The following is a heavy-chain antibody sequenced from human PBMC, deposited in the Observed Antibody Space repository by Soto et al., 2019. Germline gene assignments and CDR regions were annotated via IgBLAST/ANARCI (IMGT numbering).Heavy chain of an antibody. V-gene: IGHV5-10-1*01. CDR3: ARHADYYDSSGYYQDWYFDL. J-gene: IGHJ2*01. CDR1: GYSFTSYW. CDR2: IDPSDSYT. Sequence: EVQLVQSGAEVKKPGESLRISCKGSGYSFTSYWISWVRQMPGKGLEWMGRIDPSDSYTNYSPSFQGHVTISADKSISTAYLQWSSLKASDTAMYYCARHADYYDSSGYYQDWYFDLWGRGTLVTVSP. D-gene: IGHD3-22*01.